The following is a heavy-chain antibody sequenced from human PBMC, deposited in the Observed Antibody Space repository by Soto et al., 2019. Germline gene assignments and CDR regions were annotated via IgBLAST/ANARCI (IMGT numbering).Heavy chain of an antibody. D-gene: IGHD4-17*01. Sequence: PGGSLRLSCAASGFTFSSYAMHWVRQAPGKGLEWVAVISYDGSNKYYADSVKGRFTISRDNSKNTLYLQMNSLRAEDTAVYYCASDSSPDYGGGYYYGMDVWGQGTTVTVSS. CDR2: ISYDGSNK. CDR1: GFTFSSYA. CDR3: ASDSSPDYGGGYYYGMDV. J-gene: IGHJ6*02. V-gene: IGHV3-30-3*01.